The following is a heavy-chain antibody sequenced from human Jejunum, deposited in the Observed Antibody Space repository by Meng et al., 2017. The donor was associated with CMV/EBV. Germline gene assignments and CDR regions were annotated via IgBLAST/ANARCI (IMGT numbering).Heavy chain of an antibody. CDR3: AKEKDCPGGSCLEFDV. CDR2: VYGSGST. Sequence: QVQWQESGPGLVNPSETLPLTCNFSGVPISISSWNWIRQSAGKGLEWIGRVYGSGSTNYNPSLKSRITMSLDTSNNQVSLKLTSVTAADTAVYYCAKEKDCPGGSCLEFDVWGKGTVVTVSS. CDR1: GVPISISS. V-gene: IGHV4-4*07. J-gene: IGHJ4*02. D-gene: IGHD2-15*01.